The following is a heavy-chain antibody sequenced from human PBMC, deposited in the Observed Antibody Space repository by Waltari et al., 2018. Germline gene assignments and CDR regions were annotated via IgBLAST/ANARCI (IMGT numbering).Heavy chain of an antibody. V-gene: IGHV2-5*01. J-gene: IGHJ4*02. Sequence: QITLKESGPTLVKPTQTLTLTCTFSGFSLSTSGVGVGWIRQPPGKALEWLALIYWNDDKRYSPSLKSRLTITKDTSKNQVVLTMTNMDPVDTATYYCAHTPDTYYDFWSGYPTTPFDYWGQGTLVTVSS. CDR3: AHTPDTYYDFWSGYPTTPFDY. CDR1: GFSLSTSGVG. CDR2: IYWNDDK. D-gene: IGHD3-3*01.